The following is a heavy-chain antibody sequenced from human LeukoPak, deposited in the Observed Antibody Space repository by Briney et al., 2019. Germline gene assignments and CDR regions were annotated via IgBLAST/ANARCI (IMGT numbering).Heavy chain of an antibody. Sequence: GGSLRLSCAASGFTFSNYRMNWVRQAPGKGLEWVSSISSSGSYIYYGDSVKGRFTISRDNPRNSLYLQMNSLRAEDTAVYYCARDFGGSNYYAFDIWGQGTMVTVSS. D-gene: IGHD1-26*01. CDR3: ARDFGGSNYYAFDI. CDR2: ISSSGSYI. CDR1: GFTFSNYR. V-gene: IGHV3-21*01. J-gene: IGHJ3*02.